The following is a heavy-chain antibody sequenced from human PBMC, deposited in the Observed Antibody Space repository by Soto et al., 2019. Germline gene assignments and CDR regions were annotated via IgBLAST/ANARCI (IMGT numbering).Heavy chain of an antibody. D-gene: IGHD3-10*01. J-gene: IGHJ5*02. CDR1: GGSLSSGIYY. CDR2: IHHSGST. V-gene: IGHV4-61*01. CDR3: ARVITPVRGGPIYNWLGP. Sequence: YVTLSLTCTVSGGSLSSGIYYGPGIWQPPGQGLDWIGYIHHSGSTNSNPALKSRVIISVDTSKSQFSLKMSYVNAADTAVYYCARVITPVRGGPIYNWLGPCGRGTLVTFCS.